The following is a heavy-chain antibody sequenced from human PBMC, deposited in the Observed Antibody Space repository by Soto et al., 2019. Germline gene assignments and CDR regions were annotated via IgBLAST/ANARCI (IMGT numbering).Heavy chain of an antibody. Sequence: GESLKISSKGAGYSLTIYCIGLVRQIRGTGLERMGIIYPGDSDTRYSPSFQGQVTISADKSISTAYLQWSSLKASDNAMYYCARVQQLVPYYYYGIDVWGQGTTVTVSS. CDR3: ARVQQLVPYYYYGIDV. J-gene: IGHJ6*02. V-gene: IGHV5-51*01. D-gene: IGHD6-13*01. CDR2: IYPGDSDT. CDR1: GYSLTIYC.